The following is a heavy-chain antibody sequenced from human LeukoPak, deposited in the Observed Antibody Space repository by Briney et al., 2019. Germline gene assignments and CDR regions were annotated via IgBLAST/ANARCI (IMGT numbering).Heavy chain of an antibody. CDR1: GYTFTGYY. Sequence: ASVTVSCTASGYTFTGYYMHWVRQAPGQGLEWMGWINPNSGGTNYAQKFQGRVTMTRDTSISTAYMELSRLRSDDTAVYYCARDQGITGIAFDYWGQGTLVTVSS. CDR2: INPNSGGT. D-gene: IGHD1-20*01. CDR3: ARDQGITGIAFDY. J-gene: IGHJ4*02. V-gene: IGHV1-2*02.